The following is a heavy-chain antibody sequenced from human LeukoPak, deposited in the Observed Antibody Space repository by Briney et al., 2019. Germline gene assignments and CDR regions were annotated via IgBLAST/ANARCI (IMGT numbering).Heavy chain of an antibody. V-gene: IGHV3-15*01. CDR1: GVTFSNAW. J-gene: IGHJ4*02. Sequence: GGSLRLSCAASGVTFSNAWMSWVRQAPGKGLEWVGWIKSKTDGGTTDYAAPVKGRYTISRDDSKNTLYLQMNSLKTEDTAVYYCTGPTISDYWGQGTLVTVSS. CDR3: TGPTISDY. D-gene: IGHD5-12*01. CDR2: IKSKTDGGTT.